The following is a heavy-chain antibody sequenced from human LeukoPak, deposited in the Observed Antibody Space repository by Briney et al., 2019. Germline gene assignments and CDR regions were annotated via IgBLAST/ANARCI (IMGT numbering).Heavy chain of an antibody. CDR1: GGSISSSSYY. CDR3: ASRRDYGDYVPFDY. V-gene: IGHV4-39*07. J-gene: IGHJ4*02. CDR2: IYYSGST. Sequence: SETLSLTCTVSGGSISSSSYYWGWIRQPPGKGLEWIGSIYYSGSTYYNPSLKSRVTISVDTSKNQFSLKLSSVTAADTAVYYCASRRDYGDYVPFDYWGQGTLVTVSS. D-gene: IGHD4-17*01.